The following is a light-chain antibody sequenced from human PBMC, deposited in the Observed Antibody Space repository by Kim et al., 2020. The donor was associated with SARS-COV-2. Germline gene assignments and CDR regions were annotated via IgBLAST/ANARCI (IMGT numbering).Light chain of an antibody. Sequence: SASVGDRVTITCRASQSIVNWLAWYQQKPGKAPNLLIYAASSLESGVPSRFSGSGSGTEFTLTISSLQPDDFATYYCQQYNSDPYIFGQGTKLEIK. CDR1: QSIVNW. V-gene: IGKV1-5*01. J-gene: IGKJ2*01. CDR2: AAS. CDR3: QQYNSDPYI.